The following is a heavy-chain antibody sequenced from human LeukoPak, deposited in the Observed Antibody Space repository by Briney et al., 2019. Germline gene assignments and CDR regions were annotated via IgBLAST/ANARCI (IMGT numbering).Heavy chain of an antibody. J-gene: IGHJ4*02. Sequence: PGGSLRLSCAAPGFTFSSYAMSWVRQAPGKGLEWVSGISSSGGTTYYVDSVKGRFTISRDNSKNTLSLQMNSLGVEDTAVYYCAKGGTYSYNDYWGQGILVTVSS. CDR3: AKGGTYSYNDY. CDR1: GFTFSSYA. D-gene: IGHD4-11*01. CDR2: ISSSGGTT. V-gene: IGHV3-23*01.